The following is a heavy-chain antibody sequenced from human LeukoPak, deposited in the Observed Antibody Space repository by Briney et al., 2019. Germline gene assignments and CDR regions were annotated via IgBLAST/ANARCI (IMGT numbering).Heavy chain of an antibody. V-gene: IGHV4-39*07. CDR2: IYYRGST. CDR3: ARVPRMTTVTTYAFDI. D-gene: IGHD4-17*01. Sequence: QSSETLSLTCTVSGASISSGSYYWGWIRQPPGKGLEWIASIYYRGSTHDNPPLKSRVTISLDTSKNQFSLKLSSVTAADTAVYYCARVPRMTTVTTYAFDIWGQGTMVTVSS. J-gene: IGHJ3*02. CDR1: GASISSGSYY.